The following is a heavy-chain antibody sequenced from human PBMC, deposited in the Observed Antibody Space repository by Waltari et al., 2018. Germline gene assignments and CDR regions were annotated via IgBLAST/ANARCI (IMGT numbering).Heavy chain of an antibody. Sequence: QVQLQQWGAGLLKPSETLSLTCAGYGGSFSGYYWSWIRQPPGKGLEWIGEINHSGSTNYNPSLKSRVTISVDTSKNQFSLKLSSVTAADTAVYYCARGIVGAIDWGQGTLVTVSS. CDR1: GGSFSGYY. V-gene: IGHV4-34*01. CDR2: INHSGST. CDR3: ARGIVGAID. D-gene: IGHD1-26*01. J-gene: IGHJ4*02.